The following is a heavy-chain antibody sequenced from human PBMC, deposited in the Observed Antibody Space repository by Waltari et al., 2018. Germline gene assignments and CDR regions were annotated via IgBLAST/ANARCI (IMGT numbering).Heavy chain of an antibody. CDR3: AKGPDSSHYFSNWLDP. CDR1: GFNFNNNG. J-gene: IGHJ5*02. Sequence: QAQLVESGGGVVQPGGSLRIYCAASGFNFNNNGMHWVRQAPGKGPEWVAFIEYDGYNKHYADSVKGRFTISRDNSKNTLYLQLSGLSREDTAVYSCAKGPDSSHYFSNWLDPWGQGTLVTVSS. V-gene: IGHV3-30*02. D-gene: IGHD3-22*01. CDR2: IEYDGYNK.